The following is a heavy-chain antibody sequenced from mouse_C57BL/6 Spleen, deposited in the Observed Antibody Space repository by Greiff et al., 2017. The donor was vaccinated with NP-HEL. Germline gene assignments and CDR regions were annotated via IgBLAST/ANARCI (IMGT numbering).Heavy chain of an antibody. CDR2: INPNNGGT. J-gene: IGHJ2*01. CDR1: GYTFTDYN. CDR3: ARSRTGTGLDY. D-gene: IGHD4-1*01. Sequence: EVQLQQSGPELVKPGASVKMSCKASGYTFTDYNMHWVKQSHGKSLEWIGYINPNNGGTSYNQKFKGKVTLTVNKSSSTAYMELRSLTSEDSAVYDCARSRTGTGLDYWGQGTTLTVSS. V-gene: IGHV1-22*01.